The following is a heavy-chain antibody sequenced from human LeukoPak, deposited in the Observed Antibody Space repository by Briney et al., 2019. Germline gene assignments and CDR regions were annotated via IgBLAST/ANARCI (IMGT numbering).Heavy chain of an antibody. CDR2: IGGTDLNT. CDR1: GFTFNIYA. CDR3: ATRTGSVTSTGARFDP. D-gene: IGHD6-19*01. V-gene: IGHV3-23*01. Sequence: PGVSLRLSCAASGFTFNIYAMTWVRQAPGKGLEWVATIGGTDLNTHYADSVKGRFTISRDNSKNTLFLQMNNLSDEDTAVYYCATRTGSVTSTGARFDPWGQGTLVTVSS. J-gene: IGHJ5*02.